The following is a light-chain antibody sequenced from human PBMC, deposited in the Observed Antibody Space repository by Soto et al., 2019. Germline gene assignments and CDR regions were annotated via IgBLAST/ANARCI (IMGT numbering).Light chain of an antibody. V-gene: IGLV1-47*02. CDR1: SSNIGSNS. Sequence: QSVLTQPPSASGPPGQRVTISCSGSSSNIGSNSVYWYQQLPGAAPKLLIHSTGQRPSGVPDRFSGSKSGTSASLAISGLRSEDEADYYCFSYAGSYMSIFGGGTKLTVL. J-gene: IGLJ2*01. CDR3: FSYAGSYMSI. CDR2: STG.